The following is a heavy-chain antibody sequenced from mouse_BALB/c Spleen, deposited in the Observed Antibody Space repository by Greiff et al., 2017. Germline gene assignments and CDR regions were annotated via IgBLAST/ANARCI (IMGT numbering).Heavy chain of an antibody. V-gene: IGHV5-4*02. CDR3: ARAGIYYGYPLFAY. Sequence: EVKLQESGGGLVKPGGSLKLSCAASGFTFSDYYMYWVRQTPEKRLEWVATISDGGSYTYYPDSVKGRFTISRDNAKNNLYLQMSSLKSEDTAMYYCARAGIYYGYPLFAYWGQGTLVTVSA. D-gene: IGHD2-2*01. J-gene: IGHJ3*01. CDR1: GFTFSDYY. CDR2: ISDGGSYT.